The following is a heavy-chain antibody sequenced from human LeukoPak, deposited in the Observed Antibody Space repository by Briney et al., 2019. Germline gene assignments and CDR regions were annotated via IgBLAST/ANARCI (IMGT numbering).Heavy chain of an antibody. CDR1: GLTVSSYW. CDR2: IKKDGSEK. J-gene: IGHJ4*02. CDR3: ARGAYGDSVSTY. Sequence: PGGCVSLACAPSGLTVSSYWMRCVRPAPGKGIEWVANIKKDGSEKYLLGSVMGRFTISRDNAKNSLYLQMNSLRAEDTAVYYCARGAYGDSVSTYWGQGSMATVSS. V-gene: IGHV3-7*01. D-gene: IGHD4-17*01.